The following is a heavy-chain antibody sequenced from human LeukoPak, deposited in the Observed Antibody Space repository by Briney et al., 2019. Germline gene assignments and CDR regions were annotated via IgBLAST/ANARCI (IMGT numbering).Heavy chain of an antibody. CDR3: AREQPFMITFGGVIVN. D-gene: IGHD3-16*02. Sequence: ASVKVSCKASGYTFTGYYMHWVRQAPGQGLEWMGWINPNSGGTNYAQKFQGRVTMTRDTSISTAYMELSRLRPDDTAVYYCAREQPFMITFGGVIVNWGQGTLVTVSS. CDR2: INPNSGGT. V-gene: IGHV1-2*02. CDR1: GYTFTGYY. J-gene: IGHJ4*02.